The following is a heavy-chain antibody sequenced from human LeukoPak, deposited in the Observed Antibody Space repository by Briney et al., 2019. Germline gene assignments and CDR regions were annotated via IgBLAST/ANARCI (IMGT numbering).Heavy chain of an antibody. CDR2: IKSKTDGGTT. D-gene: IGHD4-23*01. J-gene: IGHJ4*02. CDR1: GGSFSGYY. Sequence: ETLSLTCAAYGGSFSGYYWSWVRQAPGKGLEWVGRIKSKTDGGTTDYAAPVKGRFTISRDDSKNTLYLQMNSLKTEDTAVYYCTTDAPLLRGNDYWGQGTLVTVSS. V-gene: IGHV3-15*01. CDR3: TTDAPLLRGNDY.